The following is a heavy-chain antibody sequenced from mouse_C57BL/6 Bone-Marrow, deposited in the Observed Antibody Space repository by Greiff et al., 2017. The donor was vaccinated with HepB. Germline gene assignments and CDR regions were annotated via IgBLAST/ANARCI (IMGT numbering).Heavy chain of an antibody. V-gene: IGHV5-16*01. CDR1: GFTFSDYY. J-gene: IGHJ3*01. Sequence: EVMLVESEGGLVQPGSSMKLSCTASGFTFSDYYMAWVRQVPEKGLEWVANINYDGSSTYYLDSLKSRFIISRDNAKNILYLQMSSLKSEDTATYYCARGGDYDEGLAYWGQGTLVTVSA. D-gene: IGHD2-4*01. CDR2: INYDGSST. CDR3: ARGGDYDEGLAY.